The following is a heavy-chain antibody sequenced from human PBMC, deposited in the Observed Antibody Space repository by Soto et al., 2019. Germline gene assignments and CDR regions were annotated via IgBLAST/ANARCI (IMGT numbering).Heavy chain of an antibody. V-gene: IGHV3-23*01. CDR3: AKGRITSSGTPSRFDY. J-gene: IGHJ4*02. CDR1: GFTFSSYA. Sequence: GGSLRLSCAASGFTFSSYAMSWVRQAPGKGLEWVSAISGSGGSTYYADSVKGRFTISRDNSKNTLYLQMNSLRAEDTAVYYCAKGRITSSGTPSRFDYWGQGTLVTVSS. CDR2: ISGSGGST. D-gene: IGHD6-19*01.